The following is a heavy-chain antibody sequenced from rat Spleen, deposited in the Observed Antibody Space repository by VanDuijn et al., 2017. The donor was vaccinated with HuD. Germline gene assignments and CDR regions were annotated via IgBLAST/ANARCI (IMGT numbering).Heavy chain of an antibody. J-gene: IGHJ4*01. CDR3: TRENWVLDA. V-gene: IGHV5-20*01. D-gene: IGHD3-6*01. CDR1: GFTFSDYY. Sequence: EVQLVESGGGLVQPGSSLKVSCVASGFTFSDYYMAWVRQAPTKGLEWVATISYGDRSGHSSTYYRDSVKGRFTISRDNAKSTLSLQMNSLRTEDTATYYCTRENWVLDAWGQGTSVTVSS. CDR2: ISYGDRSGHSST.